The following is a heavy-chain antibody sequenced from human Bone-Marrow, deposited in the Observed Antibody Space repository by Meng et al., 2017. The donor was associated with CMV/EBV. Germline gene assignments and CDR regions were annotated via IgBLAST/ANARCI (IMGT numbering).Heavy chain of an antibody. CDR2: ISSISSYK. CDR1: GFIFSSYS. Sequence: GESLNISCAASGFIFSSYSMNWVRQAPGKGLEWVSSISSISSYKYYADSVKGRFTISRDNTTNSLYLQINSLRAEDTAVYYCARGADTVCGSTSCYMPYWGQGTLVTVSS. J-gene: IGHJ4*02. CDR3: ARGADTVCGSTSCYMPY. V-gene: IGHV3-21*01. D-gene: IGHD2-2*02.